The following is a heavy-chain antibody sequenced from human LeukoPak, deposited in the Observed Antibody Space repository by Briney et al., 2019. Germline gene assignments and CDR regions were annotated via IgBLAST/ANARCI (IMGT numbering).Heavy chain of an antibody. Sequence: VASVKVSCKAAGGTFSSYAISWVRQAPGQGLEWMGGIIPIFGTANYAQKFQGRVTITADESTSTAYMELSSLRSEDTAVYYCARVSALMITFGGVIVGYFDYWGQGTLVTVSS. CDR2: IIPIFGTA. V-gene: IGHV1-69*13. D-gene: IGHD3-16*02. CDR3: ARVSALMITFGGVIVGYFDY. CDR1: GGTFSSYA. J-gene: IGHJ4*02.